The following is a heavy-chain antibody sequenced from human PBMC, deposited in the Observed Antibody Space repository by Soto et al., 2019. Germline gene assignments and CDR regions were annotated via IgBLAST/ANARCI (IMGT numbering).Heavy chain of an antibody. D-gene: IGHD6-6*01. V-gene: IGHV1-69*13. Sequence: SVKVSCKASGGTFSSYAISWVRQAPGQGLEWMGGIIPIFGTANYAQKFQGRVTITADESTSTAYMELSSLRSEDTAVYYCASLSDSSSSRWYFDYWGQGTLVTVSS. J-gene: IGHJ4*02. CDR2: IIPIFGTA. CDR1: GGTFSSYA. CDR3: ASLSDSSSSRWYFDY.